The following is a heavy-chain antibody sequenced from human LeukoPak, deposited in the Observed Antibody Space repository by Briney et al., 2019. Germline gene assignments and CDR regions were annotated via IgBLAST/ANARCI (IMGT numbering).Heavy chain of an antibody. CDR2: IYYSGST. J-gene: IGHJ4*02. CDR1: GGSISSSNYY. D-gene: IGHD3-22*01. Sequence: SETLSLTCTVSGGSISSSNYYWGWIRQPPGQGLEWIGSIYYSGSTYYNPSLKSRVTISVDTSKNQFSLKLSSVTAADTAVYYCARLPYPYDSSGSPPLDYWGQGTLVTVSS. CDR3: ARLPYPYDSSGSPPLDY. V-gene: IGHV4-39*01.